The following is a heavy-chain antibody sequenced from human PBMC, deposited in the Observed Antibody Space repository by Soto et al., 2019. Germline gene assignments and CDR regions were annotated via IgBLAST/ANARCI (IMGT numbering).Heavy chain of an antibody. Sequence: EVQLLESGGGLVQPGGSLRLSCAASGFTFSNYAMNWVRQAPGKGLEWVSAISGSGGFTYYADSVKGRFTISRDNSKNTLFLQMNSLRAKDTAVFYCAKDGDTNIVGNYFDYWGQGTLVTVSS. CDR2: ISGSGGFT. CDR1: GFTFSNYA. V-gene: IGHV3-23*01. CDR3: AKDGDTNIVGNYFDY. D-gene: IGHD5-12*01. J-gene: IGHJ4*02.